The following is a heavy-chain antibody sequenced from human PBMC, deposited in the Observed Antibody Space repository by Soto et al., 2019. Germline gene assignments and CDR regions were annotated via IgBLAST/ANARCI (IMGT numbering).Heavy chain of an antibody. CDR1: GYTFTSYY. CDR2: INPSGGST. CDR3: ARALRFLDEFDY. D-gene: IGHD3-3*01. J-gene: IGHJ4*02. Sequence: ASVKVSCKASGYTFTSYYMHWVRQAPGQGLEWMGIINPSGGSTSYAQKFQGRVTMTRDTSTSTVYMELSSLRSEDTAVYHCARALRFLDEFDYWGQGTLVTVSS. V-gene: IGHV1-46*01.